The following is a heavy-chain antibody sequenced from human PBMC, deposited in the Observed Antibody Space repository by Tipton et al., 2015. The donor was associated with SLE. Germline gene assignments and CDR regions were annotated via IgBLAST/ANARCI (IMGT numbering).Heavy chain of an antibody. CDR2: IRYDGSNK. V-gene: IGHV3-30*02. D-gene: IGHD2-2*01. J-gene: IGHJ3*02. CDR3: AKDLAYCSSTSCYDAFDI. Sequence: SLRLSCAASGFTFSSYGMHWVRQAPGKGLEWVAFIRYDGSNKYYADSVKGRFTISRDNSKNTLYLQMNSLRAEDTAVYYCAKDLAYCSSTSCYDAFDIWGQGTVVTVSS. CDR1: GFTFSSYG.